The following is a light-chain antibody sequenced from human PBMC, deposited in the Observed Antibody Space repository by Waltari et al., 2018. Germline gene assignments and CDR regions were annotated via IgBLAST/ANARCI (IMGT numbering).Light chain of an antibody. V-gene: IGKV3-15*01. CDR2: GAS. Sequence: EIVMTQPPATLSVSPGERATLSCRATQSVSTNLASYQQKHGHHPRLLILGASTRATGSPARFSGSGSCTAFTRTISSLQSEDVSVYYCQQYNNWPPGAFGQGTKVEIK. CDR3: QQYNNWPPGA. J-gene: IGKJ1*01. CDR1: QSVSTN.